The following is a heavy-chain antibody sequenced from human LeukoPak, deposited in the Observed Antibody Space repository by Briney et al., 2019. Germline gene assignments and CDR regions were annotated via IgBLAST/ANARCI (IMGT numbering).Heavy chain of an antibody. D-gene: IGHD2-8*02. V-gene: IGHV3-21*04. CDR3: ATYRQVLLPFES. CDR1: GFIFSSYT. CDR2: ISSSSNSI. Sequence: PGGSLRLSCAASGFIFSSYTMNWVRQTPGKGLECVSSISSSSNSIYYADSVRGRFTISRDNSKSTLSLQMNSLRAEDTAIYYCATYRQVLLPFESWGQGTLVTVSS. J-gene: IGHJ4*02.